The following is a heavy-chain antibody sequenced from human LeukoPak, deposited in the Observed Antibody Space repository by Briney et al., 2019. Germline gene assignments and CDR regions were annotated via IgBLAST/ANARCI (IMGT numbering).Heavy chain of an antibody. CDR2: ISYDGSNK. CDR1: GFIFSSYA. D-gene: IGHD6-19*01. V-gene: IGHV3-30*04. CDR3: ALNRGSGWYFHY. J-gene: IGHJ4*02. Sequence: GGSLRLSCAASGFIFSSYAMHWVRQAPGKGLEWVAVISYDGSNKYADSVRGRFTISRDNSKNTLYLQMNSLRAEDTAVYYCALNRGSGWYFHYWGQGTLVTVSS.